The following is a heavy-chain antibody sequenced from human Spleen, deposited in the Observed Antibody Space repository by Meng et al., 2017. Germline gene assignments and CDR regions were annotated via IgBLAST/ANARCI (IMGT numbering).Heavy chain of an antibody. Sequence: QGQLGESGAEVKKPGSPVKVSCKASGGTFSSYAISWVRQAPGQGLEWMGGIIPIFGTANYAQKFQGRVTITADESTSTAYMELSSLRSEDTAVYYCARRGGVPAATPRGSRYWFDPWGQGTLVTVSS. V-gene: IGHV1-69*01. CDR3: ARRGGVPAATPRGSRYWFDP. J-gene: IGHJ5*02. CDR2: IIPIFGTA. D-gene: IGHD2-2*01. CDR1: GGTFSSYA.